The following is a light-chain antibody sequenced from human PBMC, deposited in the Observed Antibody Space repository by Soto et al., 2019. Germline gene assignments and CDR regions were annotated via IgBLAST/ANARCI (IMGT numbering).Light chain of an antibody. J-gene: IGKJ3*01. Sequence: IMMTQSPVTLSVSPGERATLSCRASQSVNSNFAWYQQKPGQAPRLLIYGASTRAAGIPTRFRGSGSGTEFTLTISSLQSEDSAVYYCQQYNNWPFTFGPGTKVDIK. CDR2: GAS. CDR3: QQYNNWPFT. CDR1: QSVNSN. V-gene: IGKV3-15*01.